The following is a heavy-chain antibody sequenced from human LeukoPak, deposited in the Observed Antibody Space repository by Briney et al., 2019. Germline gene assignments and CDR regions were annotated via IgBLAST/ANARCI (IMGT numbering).Heavy chain of an antibody. J-gene: IGHJ6*02. Sequence: SETLSLTCTVSGGSISSYYWSWIRQPPGKGLEWIGYIYYSGSTNYTPSLKSRVTISVDTSKNQFSLKLSSVTAADTAVYYCARLGYCSSTSCPYYYYYGMDVWGQGTTVTVSS. CDR2: IYYSGST. CDR3: ARLGYCSSTSCPYYYYYGMDV. D-gene: IGHD2-2*01. V-gene: IGHV4-59*08. CDR1: GGSISSYY.